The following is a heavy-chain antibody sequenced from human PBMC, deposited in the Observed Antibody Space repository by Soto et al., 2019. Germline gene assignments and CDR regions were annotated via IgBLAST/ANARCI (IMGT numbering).Heavy chain of an antibody. CDR1: VGSISSSSYY. CDR3: ARHTPYYDFWSGYNKPLPQFDY. CDR2: IYYSGST. V-gene: IGHV4-39*01. Sequence: PSETLSLTCTVSVGSISSSSYYWGWIRQPPGKGLEWIGSIYYSGSTYYNPSLKSRVTISVDTSKNQFSLKLSSVTAADTAVYYCARHTPYYDFWSGYNKPLPQFDYWGQGTLVTVSS. D-gene: IGHD3-3*01. J-gene: IGHJ4*02.